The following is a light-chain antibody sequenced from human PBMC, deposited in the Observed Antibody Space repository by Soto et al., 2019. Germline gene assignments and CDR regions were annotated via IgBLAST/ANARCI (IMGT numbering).Light chain of an antibody. CDR1: SSDIGTYKY. CDR2: EVT. Sequence: QSALTQPASVSGSPGQSITISCTGTSSDIGTYKYVSWFQHHPGKAPKLIIYEVTKRPSGVPDRFSGSKSGNTASLAVSGLQAEDEADYYCTSYAGNNNLLFGGGTKVTVL. CDR3: TSYAGNNNLL. V-gene: IGLV2-8*01. J-gene: IGLJ2*01.